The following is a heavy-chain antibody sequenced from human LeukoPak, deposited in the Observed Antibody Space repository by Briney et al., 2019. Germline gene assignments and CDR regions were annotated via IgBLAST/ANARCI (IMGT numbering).Heavy chain of an antibody. D-gene: IGHD3-16*01. J-gene: IGHJ6*02. Sequence: QAGGSLRLSCAASGFTFSSYGMHWVRQAPGKGLEWVAVIWYDGSNKYYADSVKGRFTISRDNSKNTLYLQMNSLRAEDTAVYYCAREVLIRPDYYYGMDVWGQGTTVTVSS. CDR3: AREVLIRPDYYYGMDV. CDR1: GFTFSSYG. V-gene: IGHV3-33*01. CDR2: IWYDGSNK.